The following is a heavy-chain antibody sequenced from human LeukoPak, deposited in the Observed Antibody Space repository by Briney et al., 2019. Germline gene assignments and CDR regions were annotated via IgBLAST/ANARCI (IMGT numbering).Heavy chain of an antibody. D-gene: IGHD2-2*01. CDR1: RLPFNSHC. J-gene: IGHJ4*02. Sequence: GGSLRLSCAASRLPFNSHCMHWVRQAPGKGLECVAVISYDGSNKQYADSVKGRFPLPRDNSKNTLYRQMKSLRAEDTAVYYCAKVCSSTSCSDDYWGQGTLVTVSS. CDR2: ISYDGSNK. CDR3: AKVCSSTSCSDDY. V-gene: IGHV3-30*18.